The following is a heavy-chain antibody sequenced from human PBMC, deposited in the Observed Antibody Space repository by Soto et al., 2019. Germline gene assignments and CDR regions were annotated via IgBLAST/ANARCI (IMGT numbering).Heavy chain of an antibody. J-gene: IGHJ5*02. V-gene: IGHV4-31*03. D-gene: IGHD3-10*01. CDR1: GDSISSGGYY. CDR2: IYYRGAT. Sequence: SETLSLTCTVSGDSISSGGYYWTWIRQYPGKGLEWIGFIYYRGATYYNPSLKSRVTISVDTSKNQFSLKLNSVTAADTAVYYCARDLRGRGSGRFDPWGQGTQVTVSS. CDR3: ARDLRGRGSGRFDP.